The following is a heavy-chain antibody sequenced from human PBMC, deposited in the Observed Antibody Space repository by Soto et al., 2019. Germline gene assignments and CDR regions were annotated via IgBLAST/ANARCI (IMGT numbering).Heavy chain of an antibody. V-gene: IGHV4-39*01. J-gene: IGHJ5*02. CDR2: LFSSGSN. D-gene: IGHD3-9*01. CDR3: ARQPTTGDNDLLFAP. Sequence: HSGSPAITCESSGETMIIIRSSGSVIRQPPGTGLEWLENLFSSGSNYYNPSLASRATVSVDTSKNEFSLKLRSVTAADTAVYYCARQPTTGDNDLLFAPWGQGTLVTVSS. CDR1: GETMIIIRSS.